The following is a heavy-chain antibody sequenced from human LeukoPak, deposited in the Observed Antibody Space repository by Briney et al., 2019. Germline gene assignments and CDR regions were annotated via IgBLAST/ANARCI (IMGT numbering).Heavy chain of an antibody. CDR2: ISTSSGHI. CDR3: APDTIFGAY. Sequence: GVLRLSCAASGFTFNTYNMNWVRQAPGKGLEWVSSISTSSGHIYYADSVKGRFTISRDNAKNSLYLQMNSLRAEDTAVYYCAPDTIFGAYWGQGTLVTVSP. J-gene: IGHJ4*02. CDR1: GFTFNTYN. D-gene: IGHD3-3*01. V-gene: IGHV3-21*01.